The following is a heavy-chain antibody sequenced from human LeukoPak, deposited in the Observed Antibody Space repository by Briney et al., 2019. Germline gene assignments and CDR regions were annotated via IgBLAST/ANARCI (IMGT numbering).Heavy chain of an antibody. J-gene: IGHJ4*02. V-gene: IGHV1-69*06. CDR3: ARGRTVLDSVDY. Sequence: SVKVSCKASGGTFTTDGITWVRQAPGQGPEWMGGIMPIFGTADYAQRFQDRVTITADNTTSTTYMELSSLRFDDTAVYYCARGRTVLDSVDYWGQGTLVTVSS. D-gene: IGHD2-21*01. CDR1: GGTFTTDG. CDR2: IMPIFGTA.